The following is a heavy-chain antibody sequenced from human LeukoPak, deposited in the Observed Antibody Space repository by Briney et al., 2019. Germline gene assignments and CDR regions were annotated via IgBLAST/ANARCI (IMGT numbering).Heavy chain of an antibody. CDR3: ARGVIVRWFDP. V-gene: IGHV4-34*01. CDR1: GGSFSGYY. D-gene: IGHD2-21*01. CDR2: INHSGST. Sequence: PSETLSLTCAVYGGSFSGYYWSWIRQPPGKGLEWIGEINHSGSTNYNPSLKSRVTISVDTSKNQFSLKLSSVTAADTAVYYCARGVIVRWFDPWGQGTLVTVSS. J-gene: IGHJ5*02.